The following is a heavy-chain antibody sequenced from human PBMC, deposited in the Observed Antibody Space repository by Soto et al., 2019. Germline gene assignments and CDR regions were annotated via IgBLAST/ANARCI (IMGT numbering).Heavy chain of an antibody. Sequence: QVQLVQSGAEVKKPGASVKVSCKASGGTFSSYAISWVRQAPGQGLEWMGVIIPIFGTANYAQKFQGRVTITANDSTSTAYTELSSLRSEDTAVYYCARNGGNSGNYYYYGMDVWGQGTTVTVSS. CDR1: GGTFSSYA. V-gene: IGHV1-69*01. J-gene: IGHJ6*02. CDR2: IIPIFGTA. CDR3: ARNGGNSGNYYYYGMDV. D-gene: IGHD2-21*02.